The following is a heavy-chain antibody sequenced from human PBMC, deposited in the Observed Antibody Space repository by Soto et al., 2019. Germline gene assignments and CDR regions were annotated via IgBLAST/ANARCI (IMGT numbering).Heavy chain of an antibody. CDR3: ARDRGYSYGYDAFDI. CDR2: IKQDGSEK. V-gene: IGHV3-7*03. J-gene: IGHJ3*02. D-gene: IGHD5-18*01. Sequence: PGGSLRLSCAASGFTFSSYWMSWVRQAPGKGLEWVANIKQDGSEKYYVDSVKGRFTISRDNAKNSLYLQMNSLRAKDTAVYYCARDRGYSYGYDAFDIWGQGTMVTVSS. CDR1: GFTFSSYW.